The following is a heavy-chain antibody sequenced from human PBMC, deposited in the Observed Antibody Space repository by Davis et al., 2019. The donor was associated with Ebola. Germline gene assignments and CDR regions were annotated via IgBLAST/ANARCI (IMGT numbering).Heavy chain of an antibody. CDR1: GFTFSSYA. Sequence: PGGSLRLSCAASGFTFSSYAMSWVRQAPGQGLEWVASIKEDGSEKYHVHSVEGRFTISRDNAKNSLYLQMNSLRAEDTAVSYCGRSVVSPGRRDLDYWGQGSLVTVSS. V-gene: IGHV3-7*01. CDR3: GRSVVSPGRRDLDY. CDR2: IKEDGSEK. D-gene: IGHD1-14*01. J-gene: IGHJ4*02.